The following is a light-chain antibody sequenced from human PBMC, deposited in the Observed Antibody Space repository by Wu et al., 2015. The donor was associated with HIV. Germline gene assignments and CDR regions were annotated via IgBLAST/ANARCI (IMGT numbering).Light chain of an antibody. CDR2: DAS. Sequence: DIQMTQSPSSLSASVGDRVTITCRASQSISSYLNWFQQKPGKVPKLLIYDASTLQTGVPSRFSGSGSGTDFTLIISSMQSEDFAIYYCQQYNNWITFGQGTRLDIK. CDR3: QQYNNWIT. V-gene: IGKV1-39*01. CDR1: QSISSY. J-gene: IGKJ5*01.